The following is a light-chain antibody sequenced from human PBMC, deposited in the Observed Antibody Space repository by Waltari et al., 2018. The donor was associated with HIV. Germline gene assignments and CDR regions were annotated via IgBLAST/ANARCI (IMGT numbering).Light chain of an antibody. CDR2: EVT. CDR3: SSYTTSSTWM. CDR1: SSDIGDYYR. J-gene: IGLJ3*02. V-gene: IGLV2-18*02. Sequence: QAALTQPPSVSGSLGQSVTISCNGTSSDIGDYYRVSWYQQSPGTAPKLRIYEVTHRPSGVPVRFSGSKSGNTASLTISGLQADDEADYYCSSYTTSSTWMFGGGTKLTVL.